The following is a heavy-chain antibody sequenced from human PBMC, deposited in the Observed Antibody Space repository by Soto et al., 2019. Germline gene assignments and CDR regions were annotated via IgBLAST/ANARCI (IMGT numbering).Heavy chain of an antibody. CDR3: TTDSIVVRGVIMGYYYYGMDV. CDR2: IRSKANGGTT. D-gene: IGHD3-10*01. V-gene: IGHV3-15*01. CDR1: GFTFSDYY. Sequence: PGGSLRLSCAASGFTFSDYYMSWVRQAPGKGLEWVGFIRSKANGGTTEYTTSVKGRFTISRDDSKNMLYLQMNSLKTEDTAVYYCTTDSIVVRGVIMGYYYYGMDVWGQGTTVTVSS. J-gene: IGHJ6*02.